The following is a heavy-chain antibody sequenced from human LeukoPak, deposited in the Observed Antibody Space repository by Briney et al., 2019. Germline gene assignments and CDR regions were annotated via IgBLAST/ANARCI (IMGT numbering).Heavy chain of an antibody. CDR2: IYYSGSN. D-gene: IGHD2-15*01. CDR1: GGSISRYY. V-gene: IGHV4-59*01. J-gene: IGHJ6*04. Sequence: SETLSLTCTVSGGSISRYYWSWIRQPPGKGLEWIGYIYYSGSNNYNPSLTSRVTISVDTSKTPFPLKLSSVTAADTAVYYCARTQGYCSGGSCYYYYGIDVWGKGTTVTVSS. CDR3: ARTQGYCSGGSCYYYYGIDV.